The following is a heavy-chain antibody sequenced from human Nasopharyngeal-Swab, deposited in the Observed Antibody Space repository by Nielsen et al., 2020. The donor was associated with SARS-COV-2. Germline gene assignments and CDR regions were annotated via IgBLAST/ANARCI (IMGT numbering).Heavy chain of an antibody. J-gene: IGHJ4*02. CDR3: ARGHVDDDFWTGYHFDY. D-gene: IGHD3/OR15-3a*01. CDR1: GGSMNSYY. CDR2: GFHSGST. Sequence: SETLSLTCTVSGGSMNSYYWYWIRQPPGKGLEWIGYGFHSGSTEYSPSLKRRATLSVDTSNNQFSLQLRSVTAADTAVYFCARGHVDDDFWTGYHFDYWGQGTLVTVSS. V-gene: IGHV4-59*01.